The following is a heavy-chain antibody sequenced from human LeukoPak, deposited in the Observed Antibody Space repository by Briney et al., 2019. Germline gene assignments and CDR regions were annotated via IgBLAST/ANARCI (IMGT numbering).Heavy chain of an antibody. D-gene: IGHD5-18*01. CDR2: IYSGGST. CDR1: GFTVSSNY. J-gene: IGHJ6*03. Sequence: RGSLRLSCAASGFTVSSNYISWVRQAPGKGLEWVSVIYSGGSTYYADSVKGRFTISRDNSKNTLYLQMNSLRAEDTAVYYCARSRGYSYGGDYYYYMDVWGKGTTVTVSS. V-gene: IGHV3-53*01. CDR3: ARSRGYSYGGDYYYYMDV.